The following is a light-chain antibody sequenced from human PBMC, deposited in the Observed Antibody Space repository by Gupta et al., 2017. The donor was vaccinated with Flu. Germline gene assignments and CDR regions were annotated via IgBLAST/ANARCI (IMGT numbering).Light chain of an antibody. CDR2: LGS. J-gene: IGKJ2*01. CDR1: QSRLHSNGYNY. Sequence: DIVMTQSPLSLPVTPGEPASISCRSSQSRLHSNGYNYLDWYLQKPGQSPQLLIYLGSNRASGVPDRFSGSGSGTDFTLKISRVEAEDVGVYYCRQALQTPYIFGQGTKMEIK. V-gene: IGKV2-28*01. CDR3: RQALQTPYI.